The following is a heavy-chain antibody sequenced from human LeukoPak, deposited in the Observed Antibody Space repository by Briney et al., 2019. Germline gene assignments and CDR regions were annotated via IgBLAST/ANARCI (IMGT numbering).Heavy chain of an antibody. J-gene: IGHJ4*02. V-gene: IGHV3-48*03. CDR3: ARVGDSSGYYFIDY. D-gene: IGHD3-22*01. CDR2: ISTSRTTI. CDR1: GFTFSTYD. Sequence: GGSLRLSCAASGFTFSTYDMNWVRQAPGKGLEWVSHISTSRTTIYYADSVKGRFTISRDNAKNSLYLQMNSLRAEDTAVYYCARVGDSSGYYFIDYWGQGTLVTVSS.